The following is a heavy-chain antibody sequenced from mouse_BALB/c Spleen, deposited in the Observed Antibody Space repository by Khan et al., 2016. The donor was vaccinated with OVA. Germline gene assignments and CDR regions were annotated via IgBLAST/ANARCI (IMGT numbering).Heavy chain of an antibody. Sequence: EVQLQESGPSLVKPSQTLSLTCSVTGDSITSGYWSWIRKFPGNKLEYMGYMIYTGYTDYYPSLKSRLAITRHTSNNQYDQHLKSVTTEDTAAYYGAKSTNRYSFAYWGQGTMLTVSA. CDR3: AKSTNRYSFAY. V-gene: IGHV3-8*02. CDR2: MIYTGYT. J-gene: IGHJ3*01. CDR1: GDSITSGY. D-gene: IGHD2-14*01.